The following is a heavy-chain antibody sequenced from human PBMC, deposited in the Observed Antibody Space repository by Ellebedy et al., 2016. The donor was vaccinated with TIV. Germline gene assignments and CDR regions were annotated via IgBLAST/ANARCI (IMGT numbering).Heavy chain of an antibody. CDR2: VNPDSGST. D-gene: IGHD3-22*01. CDR1: GYTFIANY. J-gene: IGHJ6*02. V-gene: IGHV1-2*02. CDR3: ARVRRGSSGMDV. Sequence: ASVKVSCKASGYTFIANYIHWVRQAPGQGLEWMGWVNPDSGSTNFAQRFQGRVTMTRDTSVNTAYMELSRLESDDTATYYCARVRRGSSGMDVWGQGTTVTVS.